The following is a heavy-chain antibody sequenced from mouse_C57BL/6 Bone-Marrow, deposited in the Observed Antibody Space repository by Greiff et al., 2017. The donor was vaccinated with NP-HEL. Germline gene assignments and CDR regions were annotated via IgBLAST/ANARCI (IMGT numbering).Heavy chain of an antibody. Sequence: SGAELVRPGASVTLSCKASGYTFTDYEMHWVKQTPVHGLEWIGAIDPETGGTAYHQKFKGKAILTADKSSSTAYMELRSLTSEDSAVYYCTREVIYYGNYLDDWGQGTTLTVSS. J-gene: IGHJ2*01. CDR2: IDPETGGT. CDR3: TREVIYYGNYLDD. D-gene: IGHD2-1*01. CDR1: GYTFTDYE. V-gene: IGHV1-15*01.